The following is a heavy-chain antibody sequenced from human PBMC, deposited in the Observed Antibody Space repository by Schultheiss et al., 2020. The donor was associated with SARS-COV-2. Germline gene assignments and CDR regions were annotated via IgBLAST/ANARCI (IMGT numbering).Heavy chain of an antibody. CDR3: ARVSVYGEYDRLDY. J-gene: IGHJ4*02. D-gene: IGHD4-17*01. V-gene: IGHV4-59*12. Sequence: SETLSLTCAVYGGSFSGYYWSWIRQPTGKGLEWIGYIYYSGSTNYNPSLKSRVTISVDKSKNQFSLKLSSVTAADTAVYYCARVSVYGEYDRLDYWGQGTLVTVSS. CDR2: IYYSGST. CDR1: GGSFSGYY.